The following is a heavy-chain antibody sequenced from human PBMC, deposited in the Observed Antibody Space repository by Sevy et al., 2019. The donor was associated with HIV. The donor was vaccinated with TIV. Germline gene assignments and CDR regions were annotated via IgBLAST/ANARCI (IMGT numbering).Heavy chain of an antibody. V-gene: IGHV4-30-4*01. J-gene: IGHJ1*01. CDR3: ARGPVSKPTNY. Sequence: SETLSLTCTVSGGSISSGDYYWSWIRQPPGKGLEWIGYIYYSGSTYYNPSLKSRVTISVDTSKNQFSLKLSSVTTADTAVYYCARGPVSKPTNYWGQGTLVTVSS. D-gene: IGHD2-8*01. CDR1: GGSISSGDYY. CDR2: IYYSGST.